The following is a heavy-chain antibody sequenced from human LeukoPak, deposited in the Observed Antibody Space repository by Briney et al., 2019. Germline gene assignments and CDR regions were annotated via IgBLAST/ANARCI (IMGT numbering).Heavy chain of an antibody. CDR2: ISDSASNT. Sequence: GGSLRLSCPASGFTFSNYAMSWVRQAPGRGLERVSGISDSASNTYYADSVKGRFTIARDNSKNTLYLQINSLRAEDTAVYYCAKGIGSSGYYPFVYWGRGTLVTVSP. D-gene: IGHD3-22*01. V-gene: IGHV3-23*01. CDR3: AKGIGSSGYYPFVY. CDR1: GFTFSNYA. J-gene: IGHJ4*02.